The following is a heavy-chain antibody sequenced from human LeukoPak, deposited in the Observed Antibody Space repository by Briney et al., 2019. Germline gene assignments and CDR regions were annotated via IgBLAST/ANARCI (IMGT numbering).Heavy chain of an antibody. Sequence: SETLSLTCTVSGGSIGSSSYYWGWIRQPPGKGLEWIGSIYYSGSTYYNPSLKSRVTISVDTSKNQFSLQLNSVTPEDTAVYYCARAVAAAGKSSLDYWGQGTLVTVSS. V-gene: IGHV4-39*01. CDR1: GGSIGSSSYY. D-gene: IGHD6-13*01. J-gene: IGHJ4*02. CDR3: ARAVAAAGKSSLDY. CDR2: IYYSGST.